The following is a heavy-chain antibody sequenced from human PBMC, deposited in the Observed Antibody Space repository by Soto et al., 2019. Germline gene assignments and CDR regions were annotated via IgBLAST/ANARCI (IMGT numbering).Heavy chain of an antibody. CDR1: GFTFSSYG. CDR2: ISYDGSNK. CDR3: ANERGYSYGYFDY. Sequence: GGSLRLSCAASGFTFSSYGMHWVRQAPGKGLEWVAVISYDGSNKYYADSVKGRFTISRDNSKNTLYLQMYSLRAEDTAVYYCANERGYSYGYFDYWGQGTLVTVSS. D-gene: IGHD5-18*01. V-gene: IGHV3-30*18. J-gene: IGHJ4*02.